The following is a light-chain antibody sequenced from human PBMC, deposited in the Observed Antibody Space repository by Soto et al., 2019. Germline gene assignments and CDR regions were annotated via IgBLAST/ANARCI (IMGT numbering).Light chain of an antibody. CDR2: DAS. J-gene: IGKJ5*01. CDR3: QQRNMWPIT. V-gene: IGKV1-5*01. Sequence: GDRVTSTCRASQSISSWLAWYQQKPGKAPKLMIYDASSLESGVPSRFSGSGSGTDFTLTISRLETEDSAVYYCQQRNMWPITFGQGTRLEIK. CDR1: QSISSW.